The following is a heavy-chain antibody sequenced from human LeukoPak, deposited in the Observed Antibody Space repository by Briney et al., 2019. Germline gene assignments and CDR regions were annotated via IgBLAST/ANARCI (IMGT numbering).Heavy chain of an antibody. CDR2: IWYDGSKK. J-gene: IGHJ4*02. D-gene: IGHD3-22*01. CDR3: ARDNHHDSSGYYWDFDY. Sequence: GGSLRLSCAASGSTFSRYGMHWVRQAPGKGLEWVALIWYDGSKKYYADSVKGRFTISRDNSKNTLFLQMNSLRAEDTAVYYCARDNHHDSSGYYWDFDYWGQGTLVTVSS. CDR1: GSTFSRYG. V-gene: IGHV3-33*01.